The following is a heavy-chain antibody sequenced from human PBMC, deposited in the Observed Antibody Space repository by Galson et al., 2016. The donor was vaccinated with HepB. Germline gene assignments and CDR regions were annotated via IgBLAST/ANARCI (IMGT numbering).Heavy chain of an antibody. CDR3: ARAVSGYNSGWLAWGPKTRQSGFVFDS. Sequence: SLRLSCAASGFTFNDYYMGWIRQAPGKGLEWLSYISVSTSNTKYADSMEGRFTISRDNAKNSVYLQLNSLRAEDTTVYYCARAVSGYNSGWLAWGPKTRQSGFVFDSWGQGTLVTVSS. D-gene: IGHD5-18*01. CDR2: ISVSTSNT. CDR1: GFTFNDYY. J-gene: IGHJ4*02. V-gene: IGHV3-11*06.